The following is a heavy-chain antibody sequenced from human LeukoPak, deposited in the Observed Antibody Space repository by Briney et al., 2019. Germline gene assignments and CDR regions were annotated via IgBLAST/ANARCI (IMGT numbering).Heavy chain of an antibody. CDR1: GASNSSRSYY. V-gene: IGHV4-39*01. D-gene: IGHD4-17*01. Sequence: SENLSLTCTGSGASNSSRSYYSGWIREPPGKGLEWIGSFYYSGSTYYNPSLKSRATISVDTSKNQFSLKLTSVTAADTAVYYCASRDDYGDPFDPWGQGTLVTVSS. CDR2: FYYSGST. J-gene: IGHJ5*02. CDR3: ASRDDYGDPFDP.